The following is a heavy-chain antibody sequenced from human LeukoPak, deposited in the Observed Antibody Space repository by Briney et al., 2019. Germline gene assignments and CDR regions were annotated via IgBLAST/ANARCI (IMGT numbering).Heavy chain of an antibody. CDR2: IYYSGST. CDR3: ASGVGEFFPDAFNI. V-gene: IGHV4-39*01. CDR1: GGSISSSSYY. Sequence: SETLSLTCTVSGGSISSSSYYWGWIRQPPGKGLEWIGSIYYSGSTYYNPSLKSRVTISVDTSKNQFSLKLSSVTAADTAVYYCASGVGEFFPDAFNIWGQGTMVGVFS. J-gene: IGHJ3*02. D-gene: IGHD3-10*01.